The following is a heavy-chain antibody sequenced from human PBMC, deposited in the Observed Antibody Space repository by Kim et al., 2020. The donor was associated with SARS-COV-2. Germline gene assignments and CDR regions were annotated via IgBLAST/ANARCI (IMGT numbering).Heavy chain of an antibody. V-gene: IGHV3-23*01. J-gene: IGHJ4*02. CDR3: AKDPGVAGIFSGGDY. CDR2: ISGSGGST. Sequence: GGSLRLSCAASGFTFSSYAMSWVRQAPGKGLEWVSAISGSGGSTYYADSVKGRFTISRDNSKNTLYLQMNSLRAEDTAVYYCAKDPGVAGIFSGGDYWGQGTLVTVSS. CDR1: GFTFSSYA. D-gene: IGHD6-19*01.